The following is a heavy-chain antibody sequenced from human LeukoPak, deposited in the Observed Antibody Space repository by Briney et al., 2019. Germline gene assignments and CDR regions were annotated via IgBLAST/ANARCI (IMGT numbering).Heavy chain of an antibody. V-gene: IGHV1-2*02. J-gene: IGHJ5*02. CDR2: INPNSGGT. Sequence: ASEKVSCKASGYTFTGYYMHWVRQAPGQGLEWMGWINPNSGGTNYAQKFQGRVTMTRDTSIGTAYMELSRLRSDDTAVYYCARGGSSGWYDNWFDPWGQGTLVTVSS. D-gene: IGHD6-19*01. CDR3: ARGGSSGWYDNWFDP. CDR1: GYTFTGYY.